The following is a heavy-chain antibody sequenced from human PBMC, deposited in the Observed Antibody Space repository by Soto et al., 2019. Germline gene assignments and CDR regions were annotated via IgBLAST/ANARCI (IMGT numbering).Heavy chain of an antibody. V-gene: IGHV3-48*03. CDR2: IGRSGETI. D-gene: IGHD6-6*01. CDR1: GFTFSSFE. Sequence: GGSLRLSCVGSGFTFSSFEMNWVRQTPGKGLEWLSYIGRSGETIYYADSVKGRFAISRDNAKSSLFLQMTGLRDEDTGIYYCARDSRGGAARRPTFYYWGRGTLVTVSS. J-gene: IGHJ4*02. CDR3: ARDSRGGAARRPTFYY.